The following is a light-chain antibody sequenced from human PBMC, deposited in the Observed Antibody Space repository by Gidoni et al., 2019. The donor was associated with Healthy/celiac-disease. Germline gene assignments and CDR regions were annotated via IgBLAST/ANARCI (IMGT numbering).Light chain of an antibody. CDR3: QQYNNWPQT. V-gene: IGKV3-15*01. J-gene: IGKJ2*01. Sequence: EIVMTQSPATLSVSPGERATLSCRASQSGSSNLAWYQQKPGQAPRLLIYGASTRAPGIPARFSGSGSGTEFTLTISSLQSEDLAVYYCQQYNNWPQTFGQGTKLEIK. CDR1: QSGSSN. CDR2: GAS.